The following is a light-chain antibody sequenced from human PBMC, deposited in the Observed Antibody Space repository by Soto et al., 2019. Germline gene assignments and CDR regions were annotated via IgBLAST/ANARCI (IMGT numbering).Light chain of an antibody. J-gene: IGLJ2*01. CDR3: ASWDDSLDVVV. CDR2: RNT. CDR1: TSNIGSDT. Sequence: QSVLTQPPSASGTPGQRVTISCSGSTSNIGSDTVNWYQQLPGTAPKLLIYRNTQRPSGVPDRFSGSKSGASASLAISGLQSEDEADYDCASWDDSLDVVVFGGGTTLTVL. V-gene: IGLV1-44*01.